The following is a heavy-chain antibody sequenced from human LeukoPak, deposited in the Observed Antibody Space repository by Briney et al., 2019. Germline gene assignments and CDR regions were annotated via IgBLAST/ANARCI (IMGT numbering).Heavy chain of an antibody. V-gene: IGHV3-23*01. J-gene: IGHJ4*02. CDR1: GFTFSSYA. CDR2: ISGSGGST. D-gene: IGHD3-22*01. Sequence: GGSLRLSCAASGFTFSSYAMSWVRQAPGKGLEGVSAISGSGGSTYYADSVKGRFTISRDNSKNTLYLQMNSLRAEDTAVYYCAKDNPLYYYDSSGYTFDYWGQGTLVTVSS. CDR3: AKDNPLYYYDSSGYTFDY.